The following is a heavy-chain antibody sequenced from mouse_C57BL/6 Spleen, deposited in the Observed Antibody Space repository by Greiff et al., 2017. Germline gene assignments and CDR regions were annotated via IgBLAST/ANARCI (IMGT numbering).Heavy chain of an antibody. V-gene: IGHV1-81*01. D-gene: IGHD4-1*01. CDR1: GYTFTSYG. CDR2: IYPRSGNT. CDR3: AGRTGTGYFDY. Sequence: QVQLQQSGAELARPGASVKLSCTASGYTFTSYGISWVKQRTGQGLEWIGEIYPRSGNTYYNEKFKGKATLTADKSSSTAYMELRSLTSEDSAVYFCAGRTGTGYFDYWGQGTTLTVSS. J-gene: IGHJ2*01.